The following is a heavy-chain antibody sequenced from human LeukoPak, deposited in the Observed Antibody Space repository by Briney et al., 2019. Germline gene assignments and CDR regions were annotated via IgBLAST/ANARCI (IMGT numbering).Heavy chain of an antibody. CDR1: GIIFSSYG. CDR3: ATSGDHGDYGGY. Sequence: PGGSLRLSCAASGIIFSSYGMHWVRQAPGKGLEYVSAISNNADSTYYVNSVRGRFTISRDNSKKTLYLQMGSLRTEDMGVYYRATSGDHGDYGGYWGQGTLVTVSS. J-gene: IGHJ4*02. CDR2: ISNNADST. D-gene: IGHD4-17*01. V-gene: IGHV3-64*01.